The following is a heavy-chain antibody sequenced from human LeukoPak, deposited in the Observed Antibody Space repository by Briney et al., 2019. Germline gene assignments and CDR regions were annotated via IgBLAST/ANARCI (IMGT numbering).Heavy chain of an antibody. J-gene: IGHJ4*02. D-gene: IGHD5-18*01. CDR3: ARSRRGYSYGSTDY. CDR1: GGSISSGDYY. Sequence: SETLSLTCTVSGGSISSGDYYWSWIRQPPGKGLEWIGYTYYSGSTYYNPSLKSRVTISVDTSKNQFSLKLSSVTAADTAVYYCARSRRGYSYGSTDYWGQGTLVTVSS. V-gene: IGHV4-30-4*01. CDR2: TYYSGST.